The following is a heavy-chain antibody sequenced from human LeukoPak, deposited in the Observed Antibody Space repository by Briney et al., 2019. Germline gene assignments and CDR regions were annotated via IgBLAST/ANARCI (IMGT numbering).Heavy chain of an antibody. CDR2: IYYSGST. CDR3: ARHPGNSYGSWYFDL. J-gene: IGHJ2*01. CDR1: GGSLSSYY. D-gene: IGHD5-18*01. V-gene: IGHV4-59*08. Sequence: SETLSLTCTVSGGSLSSYYWSWIRQPPGRGLEWIGNIYYSGSTSYNPSLMSRVTISVDTSKNQFSLRLSSVTATDTAVYYCARHPGNSYGSWYFDLWGRGTLVAVSS.